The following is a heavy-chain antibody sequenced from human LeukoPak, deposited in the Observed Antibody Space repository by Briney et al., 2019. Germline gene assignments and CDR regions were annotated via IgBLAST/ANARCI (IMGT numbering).Heavy chain of an antibody. CDR2: ISSTSGSTI. V-gene: IGHV3-48*03. D-gene: IGHD2-2*01. J-gene: IGHJ4*02. Sequence: HSGGSLRLSCAASGFTFSSYEMNWVRQAPGKGLEWVSYISSTSGSTIYYADSVKGRFTISRDNAKNSLYLQMNSLRAEDTAVYYCARRYCSSTSCLLDYWGQGTLVTVSS. CDR1: GFTFSSYE. CDR3: ARRYCSSTSCLLDY.